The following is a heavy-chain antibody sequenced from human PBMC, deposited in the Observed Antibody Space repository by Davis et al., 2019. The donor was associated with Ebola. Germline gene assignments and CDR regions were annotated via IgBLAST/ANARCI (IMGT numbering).Heavy chain of an antibody. J-gene: IGHJ6*02. CDR1: GFTFSSYW. Sequence: GESLKISCAASGFTFSSYWMSWVRQAPGKGLEWVANIKQDGSEKYYVDSVKGRFTISRDNSKNTLYLQMNSLRAEDTAVYYCAKAAARYYYYGMDVWGQGTTVTVSS. CDR3: AKAAARYYYYGMDV. CDR2: IKQDGSEK. D-gene: IGHD2-2*01. V-gene: IGHV3-7*01.